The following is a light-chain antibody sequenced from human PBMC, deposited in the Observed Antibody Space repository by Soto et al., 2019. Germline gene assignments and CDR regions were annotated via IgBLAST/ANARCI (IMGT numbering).Light chain of an antibody. Sequence: EIVMTHSPATLSVCPGGIATLSCRASQSISGTLAWYQQKPGQAPRLLIYGASTRATSFPARFSGSGSGTDFTLTISSLQSEDFAVYYCQQYHNWPWTFGQGTKVDIK. CDR3: QQYHNWPWT. CDR1: QSISGT. CDR2: GAS. V-gene: IGKV3-15*01. J-gene: IGKJ1*01.